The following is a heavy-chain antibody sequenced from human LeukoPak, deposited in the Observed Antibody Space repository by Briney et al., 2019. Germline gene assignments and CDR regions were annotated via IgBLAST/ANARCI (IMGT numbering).Heavy chain of an antibody. CDR2: SNSDGSST. J-gene: IGHJ6*04. Sequence: PGGSLRLSCAASGFTFSSYWMHWVRQAPGKGLVWVSRSNSDGSSTSYADSVKGRFTISRDNAKNTLYLQMNSLRAEDTAVYYCARDRGLYGMDVWGKGTTVTVSS. V-gene: IGHV3-74*01. CDR1: GFTFSSYW. CDR3: ARDRGLYGMDV.